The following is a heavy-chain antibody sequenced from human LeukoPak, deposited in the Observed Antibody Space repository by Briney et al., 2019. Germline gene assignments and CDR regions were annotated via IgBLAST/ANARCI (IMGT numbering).Heavy chain of an antibody. Sequence: GGSLRLSCAASGFIVSNNYMSWVRQAPGKGLVWVSHINSDGSITSYADSVKGRFTISRDNAKNTLYLQMNSLRAEDTAVYYCARDAVDTANAVWGQGTTVTVSS. CDR1: GFIVSNNY. CDR2: INSDGSIT. D-gene: IGHD5-18*01. J-gene: IGHJ6*02. V-gene: IGHV3-74*01. CDR3: ARDAVDTANAV.